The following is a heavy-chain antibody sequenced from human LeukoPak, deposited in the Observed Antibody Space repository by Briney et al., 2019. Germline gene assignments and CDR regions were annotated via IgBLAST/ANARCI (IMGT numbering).Heavy chain of an antibody. CDR1: GGSISSSSYY. CDR3: ARRVRWLQFREVLDY. V-gene: IGHV4-39*01. J-gene: IGHJ4*02. CDR2: IYYSGST. Sequence: SETLSLTCTVSGGSISSSSYYWGWIRQPPGKGLEWIGSIYYSGSTYYNPSLKSRVTISVDTSKNQFSLKLSSVTAADTAVYYCARRVRWLQFREVLDYWGQGTLVTVSS. D-gene: IGHD5-24*01.